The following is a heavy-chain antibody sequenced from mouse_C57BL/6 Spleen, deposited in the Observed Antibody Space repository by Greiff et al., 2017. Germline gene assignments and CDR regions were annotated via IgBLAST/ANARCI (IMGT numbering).Heavy chain of an antibody. J-gene: IGHJ2*01. V-gene: IGHV1-22*01. CDR3: ERRNDYDARRCFDY. D-gene: IGHD2-4*01. CDR2: INPNNGGS. Sequence: EVQLQQSGPELVKPGASVKMSCKASGYTFTDYNMHWVKQSPGKSLEWIGYINPNNGGSSYNQKFKGKATLTVNKSSSTAYMELRILTSRDSAVFCCERRNDYDARRCFDYWGQGTTLTVSS. CDR1: GYTFTDYN.